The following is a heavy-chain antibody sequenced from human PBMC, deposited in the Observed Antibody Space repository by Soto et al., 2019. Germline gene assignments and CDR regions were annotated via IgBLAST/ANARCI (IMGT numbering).Heavy chain of an antibody. CDR1: GFSVSSTF. Sequence: EVQLVESGGSLVQPGGSLRLSCAVSGFSVSSTFMNWVRQATGKGLEWVAVIHSGGNTFYGDSVKGRFTISRDNSKNMVYLQMSSLRGEDTAVYFCARALVTTPPRTFDYWGQGTLVTVSS. V-gene: IGHV3-66*01. CDR2: IHSGGNT. CDR3: ARALVTTPPRTFDY. D-gene: IGHD2-21*02. J-gene: IGHJ4*02.